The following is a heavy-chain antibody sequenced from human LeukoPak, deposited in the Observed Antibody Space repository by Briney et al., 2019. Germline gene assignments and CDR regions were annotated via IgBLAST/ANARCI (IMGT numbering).Heavy chain of an antibody. CDR1: GFTFSSYS. J-gene: IGHJ4*02. CDR3: ARDQIAAADFDY. D-gene: IGHD6-13*01. V-gene: IGHV3-21*01. CDR2: ISSSSSYI. Sequence: GGSLRLSCAASGFTFSSYSMNWVRQAPGKGLEWVSSISSSSSYIKYADSVKGRFTISRDNAKNSLYLQMNSLRAEDTAVYYCARDQIAAADFDYWGQGTLVTVSS.